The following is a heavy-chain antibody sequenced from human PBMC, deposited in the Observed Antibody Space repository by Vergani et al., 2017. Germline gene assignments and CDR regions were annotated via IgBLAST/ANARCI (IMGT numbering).Heavy chain of an antibody. CDR3: AIQFSWSGISHYGMDV. D-gene: IGHD3-3*01. Sequence: EVQLVQSGAEVKKPGESLKISCKGYGYSFTSYWIGWVRQMPEKGLEWMGIIYPDDSDTRYSPSFQGQVTVSVDKSISTAYLQWSSLKASDTAIYYCAIQFSWSGISHYGMDVWGQGTTVTVSS. CDR2: IYPDDSDT. V-gene: IGHV5-51*01. J-gene: IGHJ6*02. CDR1: GYSFTSYW.